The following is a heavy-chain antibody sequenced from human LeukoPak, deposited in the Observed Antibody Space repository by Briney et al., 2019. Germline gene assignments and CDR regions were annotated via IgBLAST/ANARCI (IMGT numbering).Heavy chain of an antibody. CDR2: ISAYNGNT. Sequence: GASVKVSCKASGYTFTGYYMHWVRQAPGQGLEWMGWISAYNGNTNYAQKLQGRVTMTTDTSTSTAYMELRSLRSDDTAVYYCARDPDSSGYYYLSAPPTDDYWGQGTLVTVSS. CDR1: GYTFTGYY. J-gene: IGHJ4*02. CDR3: ARDPDSSGYYYLSAPPTDDY. D-gene: IGHD3-22*01. V-gene: IGHV1-18*04.